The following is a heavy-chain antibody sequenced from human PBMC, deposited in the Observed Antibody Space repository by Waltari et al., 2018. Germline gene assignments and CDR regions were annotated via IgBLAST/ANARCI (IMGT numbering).Heavy chain of an antibody. CDR3: VGAMVPGLFGY. CDR2: IYTSGST. CDR1: GGSISSGSYY. Sequence: QVQLQASGPGLVKPSQTLSLTCTVSGGSISSGSYYWSWIRQPAGKGLEWIGRIYTSGSTNYNPSLKSRVTISVDTSKNQFSLKLSSVTAADTAVYYCVGAMVPGLFGYWGQGTLVTVSS. J-gene: IGHJ4*02. V-gene: IGHV4-61*02. D-gene: IGHD2-8*01.